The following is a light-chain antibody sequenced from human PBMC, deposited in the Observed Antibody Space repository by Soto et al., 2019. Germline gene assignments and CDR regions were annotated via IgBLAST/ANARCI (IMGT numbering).Light chain of an antibody. CDR3: QQRSNWPWT. CDR2: DAS. Sequence: EIVLTQSPYTLSLSPTESAALSCKASQSVSSYLAWYQQKPGQAPRLLIYDASNRATGIPARFSGSGSGTDFTLTISSLEPEDFAVYYCQQRSNWPWTFGQGTKVDI. CDR1: QSVSSY. V-gene: IGKV3-11*01. J-gene: IGKJ1*01.